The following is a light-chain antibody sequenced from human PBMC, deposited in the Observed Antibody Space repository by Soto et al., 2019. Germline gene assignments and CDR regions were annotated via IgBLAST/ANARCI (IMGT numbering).Light chain of an antibody. CDR3: QQYDNWPLT. V-gene: IGKV3-15*01. Sequence: EIVMTQSPATLSVSPGERAALSCRASQTVSYNLAWYQQKPGQAPRLLIYGASTRATTIPARFSGSWSGTEFTLTISSLQSEDFAIYYWQQYDNWPLTFGQGTKLEIK. CDR2: GAS. CDR1: QTVSYN. J-gene: IGKJ2*01.